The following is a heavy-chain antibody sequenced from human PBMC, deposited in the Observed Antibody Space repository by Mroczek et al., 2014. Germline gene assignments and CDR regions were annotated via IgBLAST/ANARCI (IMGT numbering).Heavy chain of an antibody. V-gene: IGHV4-30-4*01. CDR1: GGSISSGDYY. CDR3: ARRGADDYGPNGGAFDI. CDR2: IYYSGST. Sequence: QVQLQQSGPGLVKPSQTLSLTCTVSGGSISSGDYYWSWIRQPPGKGLEWIGYIYYSGSTYYNPSLKSRVTISVDTSKNQFSLKLSSVTAADTAVYYCARRGADDYGPNGGAFDIWGQGTMVTVSS. D-gene: IGHD4-17*01. J-gene: IGHJ3*02.